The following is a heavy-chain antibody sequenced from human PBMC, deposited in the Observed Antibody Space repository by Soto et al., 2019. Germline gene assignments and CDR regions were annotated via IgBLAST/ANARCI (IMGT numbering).Heavy chain of an antibody. Sequence: ASVKVSCKASGYTFTTYGISWLRQAPGQGLEWVGWISAYNDNTNYAQKLQGRVTMTTDTSTSTAYMELRGLRSDDTAVYYCARGPITGTKWFDPWGQGTLVTVSS. V-gene: IGHV1-18*01. D-gene: IGHD1-7*01. CDR3: ARGPITGTKWFDP. CDR2: ISAYNDNT. CDR1: GYTFTTYG. J-gene: IGHJ5*02.